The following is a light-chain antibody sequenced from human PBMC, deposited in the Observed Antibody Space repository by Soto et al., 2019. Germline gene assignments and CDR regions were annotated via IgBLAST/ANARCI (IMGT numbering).Light chain of an antibody. CDR3: QQYDDLPSFT. CDR2: DAS. CDR1: QDISNS. J-gene: IGKJ3*01. Sequence: DLQMTQSPSSLSASVGDRVTITCQASQDISNSLNWYQHKPGKAPDLLIYDASNLEIGVPSRFSGSGSGTDFPFTISSLQPEDIATYYCQQYDDLPSFTFGPGTKVDIK. V-gene: IGKV1-33*01.